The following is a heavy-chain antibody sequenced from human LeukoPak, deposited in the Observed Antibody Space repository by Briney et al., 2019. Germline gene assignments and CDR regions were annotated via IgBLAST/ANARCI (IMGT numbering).Heavy chain of an antibody. D-gene: IGHD2-21*02. Sequence: GGSLRLSCAASGFTFSTFAMIWVRQPPGKGLEWVSSIFPSGGEIHYADSVRGRFTISRDNSKSTLSLQMNSLRAEDTAVYYCAKERKMDLAYCGGDCYSLSDYWGQGTLVTVSS. V-gene: IGHV3-23*01. CDR2: IFPSGGEI. CDR3: AKERKMDLAYCGGDCYSLSDY. CDR1: GFTFSTFA. J-gene: IGHJ4*02.